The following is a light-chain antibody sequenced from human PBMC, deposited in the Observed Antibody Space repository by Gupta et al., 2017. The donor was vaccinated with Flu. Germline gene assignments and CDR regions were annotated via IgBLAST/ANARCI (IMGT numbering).Light chain of an antibody. Sequence: SYELTQPPSVSVSPGQTARITCSGDALPKQYAYWYQQKPGQAPVLLIYKDSERPSGIPERFSGSSSGTTVTLTISGVQAEDEADYYCQSADSSGTIGVFGGGTKLTVL. CDR1: ALPKQY. CDR3: QSADSSGTIGV. J-gene: IGLJ3*02. CDR2: KDS. V-gene: IGLV3-25*02.